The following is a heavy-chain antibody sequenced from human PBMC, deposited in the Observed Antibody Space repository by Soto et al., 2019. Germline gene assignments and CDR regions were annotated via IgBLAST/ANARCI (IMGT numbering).Heavy chain of an antibody. V-gene: IGHV3-11*01. Sequence: PGGSLRLSCAASGFTSWDYDMSWIRQAPGKGLEWVSYISRSGNTMYYGDYVKGRFTISRDNAENSVFLQMISLRAEDTAVYYCTTDRFSSPVDHWGQGTLVTVSS. D-gene: IGHD2-2*01. CDR1: GFTSWDYD. CDR3: TTDRFSSPVDH. CDR2: ISRSGNTM. J-gene: IGHJ4*02.